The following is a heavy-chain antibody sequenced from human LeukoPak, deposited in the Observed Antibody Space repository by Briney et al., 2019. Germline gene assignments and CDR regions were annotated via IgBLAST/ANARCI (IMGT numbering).Heavy chain of an antibody. CDR1: GGSFSGYY. CDR2: INHSGST. Sequence: SETLSLTCAVYGGSFSGYYWSWIRQPPGKGLEWIGEINHSGSTNYNPSLKSRVTISVDMSKNQFSLKLSSVTAADTAVYYCARGGRIVVVPAAIGGWFDPWGQGTLVTVSS. D-gene: IGHD2-2*02. V-gene: IGHV4-34*01. CDR3: ARGGRIVVVPAAIGGWFDP. J-gene: IGHJ5*02.